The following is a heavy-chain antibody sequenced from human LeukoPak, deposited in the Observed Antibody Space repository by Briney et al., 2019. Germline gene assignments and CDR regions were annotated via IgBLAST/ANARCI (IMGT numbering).Heavy chain of an antibody. CDR3: ARAAAADTFDY. Sequence: PGGSLRLSCAASGFTVSSNYMSWVRQAPGKGLEWVSVIYSGGSTYYADSVKGRFTISRDNSKNTLHLQMNSLRAEDTAVYYCARAAAADTFDYWGQGTLVTVSS. V-gene: IGHV3-66*01. CDR1: GFTVSSNY. CDR2: IYSGGST. D-gene: IGHD6-13*01. J-gene: IGHJ4*02.